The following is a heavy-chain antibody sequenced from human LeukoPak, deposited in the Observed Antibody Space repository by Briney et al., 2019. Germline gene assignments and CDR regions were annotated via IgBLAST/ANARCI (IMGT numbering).Heavy chain of an antibody. V-gene: IGHV3-23*01. CDR2: ISGSGGGT. D-gene: IGHD5-18*01. CDR1: GFTFGSYA. Sequence: GGSLRLSCAASGFTFGSYAMSWVRQAPGKGLEWVSGISGSGGGTYYADSVKGRFTISRDNSKNTLYLQMNSLRAEDTAVYYCAKGTWIQLWTPDYWGQGTLVTVSS. J-gene: IGHJ4*02. CDR3: AKGTWIQLWTPDY.